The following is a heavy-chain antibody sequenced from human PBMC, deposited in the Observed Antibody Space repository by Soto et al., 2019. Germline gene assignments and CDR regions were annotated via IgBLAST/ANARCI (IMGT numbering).Heavy chain of an antibody. Sequence: PGGSLRLSCAASGFTFSSDVMSWVRQAPGKGLEWVSVISGSGGSASYADSVKGRFTISRDNSKNTLSLQMDSLRAEDTAIYYCAITIWGSYRNFDYWGPGTQVTVSS. J-gene: IGHJ4*02. CDR3: AITIWGSYRNFDY. CDR1: GFTFSSDV. V-gene: IGHV3-23*01. CDR2: ISGSGGSA. D-gene: IGHD3-16*02.